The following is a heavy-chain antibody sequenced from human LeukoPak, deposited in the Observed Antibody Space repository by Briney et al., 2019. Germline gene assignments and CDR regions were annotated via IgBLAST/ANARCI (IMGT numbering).Heavy chain of an antibody. CDR2: IIPIFGTA. CDR3: ARDPHPNTYYDYVWGSYRYGNYFDY. CDR1: GGTFSSYA. V-gene: IGHV1-69*01. D-gene: IGHD3-16*02. J-gene: IGHJ4*02. Sequence: SVKVSCKASGGTFSSYAISWVRQAPGQGLEWMGGIIPIFGTANYAQKFQGRVTITADESTSTAYMELSSLRSEDTAVYYCARDPHPNTYYDYVWGSYRYGNYFDYWGQGTLVTVSS.